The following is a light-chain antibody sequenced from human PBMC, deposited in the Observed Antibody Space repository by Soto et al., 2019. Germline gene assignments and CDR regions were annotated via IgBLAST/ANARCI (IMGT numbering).Light chain of an antibody. CDR3: QQYDNFPIT. V-gene: IGKV1-33*01. Sequence: DIQMTQSPSSLSASVGDRVTINCQASQDISNYLNWYQQKPGKAPKLLIYHASNLETGVPSRFSGSASGTDISFTISSLQSEDTGTYYCQQYDNFPITFGQGTRLEIK. J-gene: IGKJ5*01. CDR1: QDISNY. CDR2: HAS.